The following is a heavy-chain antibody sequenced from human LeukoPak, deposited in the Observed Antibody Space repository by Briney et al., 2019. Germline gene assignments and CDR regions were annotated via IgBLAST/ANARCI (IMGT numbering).Heavy chain of an antibody. CDR2: IYYSGST. Sequence: SETLSLTCTVSGGSTSSYYWSWIRQPPGKGLEWIGYIYYSGSTNYNPSLKSRVTISVDTSKNQFSLKLSSVTAADTAVYYCASTIAVATHYGMDVWGQGTTVTVSS. CDR1: GGSTSSYY. D-gene: IGHD6-19*01. CDR3: ASTIAVATHYGMDV. J-gene: IGHJ6*02. V-gene: IGHV4-59*08.